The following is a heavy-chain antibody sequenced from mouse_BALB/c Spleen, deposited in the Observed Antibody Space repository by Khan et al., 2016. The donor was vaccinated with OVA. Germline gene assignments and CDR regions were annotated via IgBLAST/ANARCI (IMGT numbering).Heavy chain of an antibody. J-gene: IGHJ3*01. Sequence: EVQLQESGPDLVNPSQSLSLTCTVTGYSITSGYSWHWILQFPGNKLEWMGYILYSGSTDYNPSLKSRISVTRNTSKNQFFLQLNSVTTEDTATYYCTRFYNYGSSFSYWGQGTLVTVSA. D-gene: IGHD1-1*01. V-gene: IGHV3-1*02. CDR3: TRFYNYGSSFSY. CDR1: GYSITSGYS. CDR2: ILYSGST.